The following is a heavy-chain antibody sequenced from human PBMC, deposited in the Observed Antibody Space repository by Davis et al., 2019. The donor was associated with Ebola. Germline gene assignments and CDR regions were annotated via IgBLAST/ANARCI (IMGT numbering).Heavy chain of an antibody. Sequence: SQTLSLTCAISGDSVSSNSAAWNWIRQSPSRGLEWLGRTYYRSKWYNDYAVSVKSRITINADTSKNQFSLHLNSVTPEDTAVYYCAREGVAVVHTPFDNWGQGTLVIVSS. CDR1: GDSVSSNSAA. CDR3: AREGVAVVHTPFDN. CDR2: TYYRSKWYN. J-gene: IGHJ4*02. V-gene: IGHV6-1*01. D-gene: IGHD6-19*01.